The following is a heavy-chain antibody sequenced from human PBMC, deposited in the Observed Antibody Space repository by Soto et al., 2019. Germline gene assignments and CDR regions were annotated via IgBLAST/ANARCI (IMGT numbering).Heavy chain of an antibody. CDR1: GGSISSSSYY. Sequence: PSETLSLTCTVSGGSISSSSYYWGWIRQPPGKGLEWIGSIYYSGSTYYNPSLKSRVTISVDTSKNQFSLKLSSVTAADTAVYYCARHPVGSWYFIVSYFDYWGQGTLVTVSS. J-gene: IGHJ4*02. D-gene: IGHD6-13*01. V-gene: IGHV4-39*01. CDR3: ARHPVGSWYFIVSYFDY. CDR2: IYYSGST.